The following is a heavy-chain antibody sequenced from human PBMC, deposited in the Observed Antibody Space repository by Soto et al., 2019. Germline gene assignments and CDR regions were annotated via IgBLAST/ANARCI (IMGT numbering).Heavy chain of an antibody. CDR2: IIPIFGTA. CDR1: GGTFSSYA. Sequence: GVSVKVSCKASGGTFSSYAISWVRQAPGQGLEWMGGIIPIFGTANYAQKFQGRVTITADESTSTAYMELSSLRSEDKAVYYCARGIQLWLDWFDPWGQGTLVTVSS. CDR3: ARGIQLWLDWFDP. J-gene: IGHJ5*02. D-gene: IGHD5-18*01. V-gene: IGHV1-69*13.